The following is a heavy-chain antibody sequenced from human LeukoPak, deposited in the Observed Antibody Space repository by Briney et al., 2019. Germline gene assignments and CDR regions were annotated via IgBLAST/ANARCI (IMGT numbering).Heavy chain of an antibody. V-gene: IGHV3-53*01. CDR3: ARRAGAYSHPYDY. CDR2: IYSGGST. J-gene: IGHJ4*02. CDR1: GFTFSSDS. D-gene: IGHD4/OR15-4a*01. Sequence: PGGSLRLSCTVSGFTFSSDSMSWVRQAPGKGLEWVSFIYSGGSTHYSDSVKGRFTISRDNSKNTLYLQMNSLRVEDTAVYCARRAGAYSHPYDYWGQGTLVTVSS.